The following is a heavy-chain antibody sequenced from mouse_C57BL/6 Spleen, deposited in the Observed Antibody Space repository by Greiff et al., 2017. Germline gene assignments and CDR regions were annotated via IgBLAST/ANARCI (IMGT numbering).Heavy chain of an antibody. D-gene: IGHD4-1*01. CDR3: ARRRWDLYAMDY. CDR1: GFSLSTSGMG. V-gene: IGHV8-12*01. CDR2: IYWADDK. Sequence: QVTLKVSGPGILQSSPTLRLSCSFSGFSLSTSGMGVSWIRQPSGKGLEWLAHIYWADDKHYNPSLKSRLTISKDTSRNQVFLKITSVDTADTATYYCARRRWDLYAMDYWGQGTSVTVSS. J-gene: IGHJ4*01.